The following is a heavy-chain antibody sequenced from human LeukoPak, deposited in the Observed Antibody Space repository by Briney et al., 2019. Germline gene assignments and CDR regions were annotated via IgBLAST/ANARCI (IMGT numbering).Heavy chain of an antibody. CDR2: SYYSGRT. Sequence: PSETLSLKCTVSGDSFSSNDYHWGWIRQPPGKGLEWIRISYYSGRTFYNPSLKGRVIISVDTYKNQFSLILTSVTAADTAVYYCARHKEWYDWLDPWGQGTLVIVSS. V-gene: IGHV4-39*01. J-gene: IGHJ5*02. CDR3: ARHKEWYDWLDP. CDR1: GDSFSSNDYH. D-gene: IGHD2-8*01.